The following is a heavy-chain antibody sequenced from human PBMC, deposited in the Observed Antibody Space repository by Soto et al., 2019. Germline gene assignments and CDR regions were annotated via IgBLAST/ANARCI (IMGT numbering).Heavy chain of an antibody. D-gene: IGHD3-10*01. CDR3: AKDRGALTMVRGVIPL. CDR1: GFTFSSYA. CDR2: ISGSGGST. Sequence: GGTLRLSCAASGFTFSSYAMSWVRQAPGKGLEWVSAISGSGGSTYYADSVKGRFTISRDNSKNTLYLQMNSLRAEDTAVYYCAKDRGALTMVRGVIPLWGQGTLVTVSS. V-gene: IGHV3-23*01. J-gene: IGHJ4*02.